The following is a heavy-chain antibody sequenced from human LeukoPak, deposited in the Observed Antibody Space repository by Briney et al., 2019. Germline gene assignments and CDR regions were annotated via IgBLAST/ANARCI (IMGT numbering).Heavy chain of an antibody. CDR3: ARVQATVEYYFDY. D-gene: IGHD4-23*01. CDR1: GGSISSGGYY. Sequence: SQTLSLTCTVSGGSISSGGYYWSWIRQHPGKGLEWIGYIYYSGSTYYNPSPKSRVTISVDTSKNQFSLKLSSVTAADTAVYYCARVQATVEYYFDYWGQGTLVTVSS. CDR2: IYYSGST. V-gene: IGHV4-31*03. J-gene: IGHJ4*02.